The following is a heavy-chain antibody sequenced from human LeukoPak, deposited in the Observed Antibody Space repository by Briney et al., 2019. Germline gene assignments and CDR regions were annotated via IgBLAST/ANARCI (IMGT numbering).Heavy chain of an antibody. CDR3: ARDLFGFYLAVAAPFDP. J-gene: IGHJ5*02. V-gene: IGHV1-18*01. Sequence: ASVKVSCKASGYTFTSYGISWVRQAPGQGLEWMGWISAYNGNTNYAQKLQGRVTMTTDTSTGTAYMELRSLRSDDTAVYYCARDLFGFYLAVAAPFDPWGQGTLVTVSS. CDR1: GYTFTSYG. CDR2: ISAYNGNT. D-gene: IGHD2-15*01.